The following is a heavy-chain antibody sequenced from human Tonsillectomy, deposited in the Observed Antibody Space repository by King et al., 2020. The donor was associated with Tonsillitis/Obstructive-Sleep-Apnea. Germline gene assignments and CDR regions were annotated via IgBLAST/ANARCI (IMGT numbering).Heavy chain of an antibody. CDR2: IYSGGST. D-gene: IGHD2-2*01. V-gene: IGHV3-66*01. CDR3: ARDMPQWRAFDI. CDR1: GFTVSSNY. Sequence: VQLVESGGGLVQPGGSLRLSCAASGFTVSSNYMSWVRQAPGKGLEWVSIIYSGGSTYYADSVKGRFTISRDNSKNTLYLQMNSLRAEDTAVYYCARDMPQWRAFDIWGQGTMVTVSS. J-gene: IGHJ3*02.